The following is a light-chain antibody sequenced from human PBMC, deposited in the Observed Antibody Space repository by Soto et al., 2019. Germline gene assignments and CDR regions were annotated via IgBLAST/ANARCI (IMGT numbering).Light chain of an antibody. Sequence: EIVMTQSPDTLYVSPGERATLSCRASQNVGRNVAWYQQRPGQAPRLLIHGTSTRAADILARFSGSVSGTEFTLTINILQPEDFVIYYCQQYNNWPPMSTFGQGTKLEMK. J-gene: IGKJ2*01. CDR1: QNVGRN. CDR3: QQYNNWPPMST. V-gene: IGKV3-15*01. CDR2: GTS.